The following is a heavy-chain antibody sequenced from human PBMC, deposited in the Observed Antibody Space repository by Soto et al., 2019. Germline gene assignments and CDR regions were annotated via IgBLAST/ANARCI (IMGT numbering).Heavy chain of an antibody. Sequence: GGSLRLSCAASGFTFSSYAMSWVRQAPWKGLEWVSAISGSGGSTYYADSVKGRFTISRDNSKNTLYLQMNSLRAEDTAVYYCAKEVRFQWLVRSYYFDYWGQGTLVTVSS. J-gene: IGHJ4*02. CDR2: ISGSGGST. CDR3: AKEVRFQWLVRSYYFDY. V-gene: IGHV3-23*01. CDR1: GFTFSSYA. D-gene: IGHD6-19*01.